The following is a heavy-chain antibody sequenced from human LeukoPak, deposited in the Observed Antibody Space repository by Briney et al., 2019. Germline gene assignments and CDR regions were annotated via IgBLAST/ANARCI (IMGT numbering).Heavy chain of an antibody. Sequence: GGSLRLSCAASGFTFSSYSMNWVRQAPGKGLEWVSYISSSSSTIYYAVSVKGRFTISRDNAKNSLYLQMNSLRDEDTAVYYCARDRRYSGYDSKTHWFDPWGQGTLVTVSS. CDR3: ARDRRYSGYDSKTHWFDP. V-gene: IGHV3-48*02. CDR2: ISSSSSTI. J-gene: IGHJ5*02. D-gene: IGHD5-12*01. CDR1: GFTFSSYS.